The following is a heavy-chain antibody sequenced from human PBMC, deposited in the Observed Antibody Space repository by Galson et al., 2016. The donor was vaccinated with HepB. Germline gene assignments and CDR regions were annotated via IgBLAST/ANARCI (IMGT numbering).Heavy chain of an antibody. Sequence: SVKVSCKASNFTFTTHGITWVRQAPGRGPEWMGWMSHDNGKTDHAPKVQDRLIMTTDTSTNTAYMELRGLISDDTAVYYCARGLRWYGTPMDVWGQGTTVTV. J-gene: IGHJ6*02. CDR2: MSHDNGKT. V-gene: IGHV1-18*01. CDR1: NFTFTTHG. CDR3: ARGLRWYGTPMDV. D-gene: IGHD6-13*01.